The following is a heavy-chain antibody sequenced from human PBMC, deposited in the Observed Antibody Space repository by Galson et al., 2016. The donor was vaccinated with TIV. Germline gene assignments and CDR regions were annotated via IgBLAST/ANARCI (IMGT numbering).Heavy chain of an antibody. CDR2: IFYSGTT. D-gene: IGHD4/OR15-4a*01. Sequence: LSLTCAVSGASITTSSNYWVWIRQSPGKGLEWIGTIFYSGTTYYNPSLKSRVTISIDLSKRHFSLKLSSVTAADTAVYYCARAKIPGRLWGLSYFDYWGQGTLVTVSS. J-gene: IGHJ4*01. V-gene: IGHV4-39*07. CDR1: GASITTSSNY. CDR3: ARAKIPGRLWGLSYFDY.